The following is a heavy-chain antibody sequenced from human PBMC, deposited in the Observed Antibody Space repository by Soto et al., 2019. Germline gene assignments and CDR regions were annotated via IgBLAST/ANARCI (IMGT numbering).Heavy chain of an antibody. Sequence: ASVKVSCKTSGYTLNTYGINWVRQAPGQGLELMGWISAYDGKTTYAEKFQGRVTMTTDTSTSTAYMELRSLRSDDTAIYYCARDPHEFWTSYWFDPWGQGTPVTVSS. J-gene: IGHJ5*02. CDR3: ARDPHEFWTSYWFDP. CDR1: GYTLNTYG. CDR2: ISAYDGKT. D-gene: IGHD3-3*01. V-gene: IGHV1-18*01.